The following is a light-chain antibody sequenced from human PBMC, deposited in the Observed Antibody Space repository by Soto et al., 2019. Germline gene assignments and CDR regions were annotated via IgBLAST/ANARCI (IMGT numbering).Light chain of an antibody. CDR3: QQYNNWPKT. V-gene: IGKV3-15*01. CDR1: QRVSSN. CDR2: GAS. Sequence: IVMTQSPATLSVSPRERATLSCRASQRVSSNLAWYQQKPGQAPRLLIYGASTRATGIPARFSGSGSGTEFTLTISSLQSEDFAVYYCQQYNNWPKTFGQGTKVEIK. J-gene: IGKJ1*01.